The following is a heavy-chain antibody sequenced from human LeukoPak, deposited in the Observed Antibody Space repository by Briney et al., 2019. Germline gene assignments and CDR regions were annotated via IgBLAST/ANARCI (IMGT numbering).Heavy chain of an antibody. J-gene: IGHJ6*03. CDR1: GGSFSGYY. D-gene: IGHD3-10*01. CDR2: INHSGST. V-gene: IGHV4-34*01. CDR3: ARRQWFGELFGYMDV. Sequence: SETLSLTCAVYGGSFSGYYWNWIRQPPGKGLEWIGEINHSGSTNYNPSLKSRVTMSVDTSKNQISLKLNSVTAADTAVYYCARRQWFGELFGYMDVWGKGTTVTVSS.